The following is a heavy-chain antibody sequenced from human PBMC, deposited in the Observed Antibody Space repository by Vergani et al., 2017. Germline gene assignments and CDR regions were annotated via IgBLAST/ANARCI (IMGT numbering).Heavy chain of an antibody. J-gene: IGHJ4*02. V-gene: IGHV1-24*01. D-gene: IGHD3-22*01. Sequence: QVQLVQSGSEVRKPGASVKVSCQVSGNSLTELTIHWVRQAPGKGLEWMGGFDPEHGEVTFAHHIQGRVTMTEDRSTDTAYMELSSFRPEDTALYYCAIVTDYYDISGYYLYYWVQGTLVGVSS. CDR3: AIVTDYYDISGYYLYY. CDR1: GNSLTELT. CDR2: FDPEHGEV.